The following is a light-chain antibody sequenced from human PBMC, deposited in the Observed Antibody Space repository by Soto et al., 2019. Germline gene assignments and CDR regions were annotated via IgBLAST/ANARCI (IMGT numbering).Light chain of an antibody. CDR1: QTIITS. CDR3: QQYNSYSAHGLT. V-gene: IGKV1-5*01. Sequence: DIQLTQSPSALSASIGDRVSITCRASQTIITSLAWNKQKPGKAPKLLIYDPSVLQTGVPARFSGYASGTEFTLTITSVQPDDFATYYCQQYNSYSAHGLTFGGGTK. CDR2: DPS. J-gene: IGKJ4*01.